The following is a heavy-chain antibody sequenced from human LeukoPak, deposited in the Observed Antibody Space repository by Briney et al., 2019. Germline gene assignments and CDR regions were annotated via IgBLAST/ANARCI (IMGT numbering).Heavy chain of an antibody. Sequence: PSETQSLTCTASGGSISSRNYYWGWIRQPPGKGLEWIGNIFYSGSTHYNPSLKSRVTISVDTSKNQFSLKLNSVTAADTAVYHCAGLVVGTATIDYWGQGPLVTVSS. J-gene: IGHJ4*02. CDR1: GGSISSRNYY. V-gene: IGHV4-39*01. CDR3: AGLVVGTATIDY. CDR2: IFYSGST. D-gene: IGHD2-21*02.